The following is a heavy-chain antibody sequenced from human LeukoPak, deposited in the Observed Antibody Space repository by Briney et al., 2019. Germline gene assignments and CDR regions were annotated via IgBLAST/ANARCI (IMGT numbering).Heavy chain of an antibody. CDR3: ASADGTVADY. V-gene: IGHV4-38-2*01. CDR1: GYSISNGYY. Sequence: PSKTLSLTCAVSGYSISNGYYWGWIRQPPGKELEWIGSIYHSGSTYYNPSLKSRVTISVDTSKNQFSLKLSSVTAADTAVYYCASADGTVADYWGQGTLVTVSS. D-gene: IGHD4-17*01. CDR2: IYHSGST. J-gene: IGHJ4*02.